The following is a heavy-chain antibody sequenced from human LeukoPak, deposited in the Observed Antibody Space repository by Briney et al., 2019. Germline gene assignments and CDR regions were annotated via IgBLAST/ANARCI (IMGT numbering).Heavy chain of an antibody. CDR1: GFTFSDYY. V-gene: IGHV3-11*04. Sequence: GGSLRLSCAASGFTFSDYYMSWIRQAPGKGLEWVSYISSSGNTKYYADSVKGRFTISRDNAKNSLYLQMNSLRAEDTALYYCARDRCSGGRCYSLSVGHMDVWGKGTTVTVSS. J-gene: IGHJ6*03. D-gene: IGHD2-15*01. CDR3: ARDRCSGGRCYSLSVGHMDV. CDR2: ISSSGNTK.